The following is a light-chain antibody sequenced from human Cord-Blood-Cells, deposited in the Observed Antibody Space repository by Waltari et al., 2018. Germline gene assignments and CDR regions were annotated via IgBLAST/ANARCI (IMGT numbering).Light chain of an antibody. V-gene: IGLV2-23*01. J-gene: IGLJ2*01. CDR3: CSYAGSSTVVV. CDR2: EGN. Sequence: QSALTQPASVSGSPGQSLTISCTGTSSDVGSYNLVSWYQQHPGKAPKLMIYEGNKRPAGVSHRFSGSTSGNAASLTISGLQAEDEADYYCCSYAGSSTVVVFGGGTKLTVL. CDR1: SSDVGSYNL.